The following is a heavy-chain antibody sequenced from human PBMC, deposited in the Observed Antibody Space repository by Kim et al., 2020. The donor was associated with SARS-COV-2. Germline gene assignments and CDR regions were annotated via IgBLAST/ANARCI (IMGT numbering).Heavy chain of an antibody. J-gene: IGHJ4*02. CDR2: INHSGST. V-gene: IGHV4-34*01. CDR1: GGSFSGYY. Sequence: SETLSLTCAVYGGSFSGYYWSWIRQPPGKGLEWIGEINHSGSTNYNPSLKSRVTISVDTSKNQFSLKLSSVTAADTAVYYCAGGPQTPPHSSSWYDDYWGQGTLVTFSP. CDR3: AGGPQTPPHSSSWYDDY. D-gene: IGHD6-13*01.